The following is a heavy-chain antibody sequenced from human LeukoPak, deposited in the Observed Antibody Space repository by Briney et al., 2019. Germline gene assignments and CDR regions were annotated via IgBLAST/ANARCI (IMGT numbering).Heavy chain of an antibody. Sequence: GASVKVSCKASGYTFTSYEINWVRQATGQGLEWMGWMNPNSGDTAYAQKFQGRITMTRTTSINTAYMELSSLRSEDTAVYYCARNQGGYSYGYLFDYWGQGTLVTVSS. CDR1: GYTFTSYE. CDR2: MNPNSGDT. D-gene: IGHD5-18*01. V-gene: IGHV1-8*01. CDR3: ARNQGGYSYGYLFDY. J-gene: IGHJ4*02.